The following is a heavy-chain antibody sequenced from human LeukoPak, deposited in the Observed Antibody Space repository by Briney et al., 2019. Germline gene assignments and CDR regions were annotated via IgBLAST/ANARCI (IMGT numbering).Heavy chain of an antibody. Sequence: PGGSLRLSCAAAGFTFSNYAMTWVRQAPGKGLEWVSSISGSGGSTYYADSVKGRFTISRDNYKNTLYLQMYSLRAEDTAVYYCAKVEGASKASVYWGQGALVTVSS. J-gene: IGHJ4*02. CDR3: AKVEGASKASVY. D-gene: IGHD1-1*01. CDR1: GFTFSNYA. V-gene: IGHV3-23*01. CDR2: ISGSGGST.